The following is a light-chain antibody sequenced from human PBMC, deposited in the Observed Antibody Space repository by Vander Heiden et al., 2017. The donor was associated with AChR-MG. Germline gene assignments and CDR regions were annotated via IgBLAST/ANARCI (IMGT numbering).Light chain of an antibody. Sequence: QSALTQPASVSGSPGQSVTIACTGTHIDFGGYNCVYWYQQHPGKAPELIIYDDSDRPSGISDRFSGSKSGNTASLTITGLEAEDEADYYCNAYKTANTLVFGGGTRLTVL. V-gene: IGLV2-14*03. CDR3: NAYKTANTLV. CDR2: DDS. J-gene: IGLJ2*01. CDR1: HIDFGGYNC.